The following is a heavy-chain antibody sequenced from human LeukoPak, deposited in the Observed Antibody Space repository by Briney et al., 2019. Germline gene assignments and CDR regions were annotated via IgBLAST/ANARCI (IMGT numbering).Heavy chain of an antibody. J-gene: IGHJ3*02. CDR1: GFTVSNNY. CDR3: ARATLSITIFDTAFDI. Sequence: GGSLRLSCAASGFTVSNNYMSCVRQAPGKGLEWVSVIYSDGRTYYADSVKGRFTISRDNSKNTLYLQMNRLRAEDTAVYYCARATLSITIFDTAFDIWGQGAMVTVSS. CDR2: IYSDGRT. V-gene: IGHV3-53*01. D-gene: IGHD3-9*01.